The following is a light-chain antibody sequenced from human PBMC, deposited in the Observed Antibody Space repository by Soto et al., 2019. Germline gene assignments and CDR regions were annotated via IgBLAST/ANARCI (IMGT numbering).Light chain of an antibody. Sequence: EIVLTQSPDTLSLSPGEGASLSCRASQSVHTFLAWYQQKPGQPPRLLIYGASTRATGVPARFSGSGSGTDFTLTISSLEPEDFAVYYCHQRGNWPPDTFGQGTRLDI. CDR2: GAS. V-gene: IGKV3-11*01. J-gene: IGKJ5*01. CDR1: QSVHTF. CDR3: HQRGNWPPDT.